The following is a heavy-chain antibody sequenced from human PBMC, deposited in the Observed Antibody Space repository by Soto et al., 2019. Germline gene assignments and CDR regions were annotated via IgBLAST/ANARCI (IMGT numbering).Heavy chain of an antibody. J-gene: IGHJ4*02. V-gene: IGHV4-34*01. CDR2: INHSGST. CDR3: ARGYGEVYYDFWSGYQPWYYFDY. Sequence: SETLSLTCAVYGGSFSGYYWSWIRQPPGKGLEWIGEINHSGSTNYNPSLKSRVTISVDTSKNQFSLKLSSVTAADTAVYYCARGYGEVYYDFWSGYQPWYYFDYWGQGTLVTVSS. CDR1: GGSFSGYY. D-gene: IGHD3-3*01.